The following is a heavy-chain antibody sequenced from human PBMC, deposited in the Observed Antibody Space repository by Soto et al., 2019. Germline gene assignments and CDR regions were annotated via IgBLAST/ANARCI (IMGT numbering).Heavy chain of an antibody. Sequence: GGSLRLSCAASGFTFSDFWMNWVRQAPEKGLGWVAYISSDGRETNHVASVKGRFTISRDNAKNSLYLQMNSLRAEDTAVYYCARWPRLLDSWGQGTLVTVSS. CDR2: ISSDGRET. J-gene: IGHJ4*02. CDR1: GFTFSDFW. CDR3: ARWPRLLDS. V-gene: IGHV3-7*01. D-gene: IGHD6-6*01.